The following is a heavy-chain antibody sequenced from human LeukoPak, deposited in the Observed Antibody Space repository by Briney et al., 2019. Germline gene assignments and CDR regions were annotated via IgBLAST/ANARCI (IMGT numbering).Heavy chain of an antibody. Sequence: GRSLRLSCAASGFTFSSYGMHWVRQAPGKGLEWVSYISSSSSTIYYADSVKGRFTISRDDAKNSLYLQMNSLRAEDTAVYYCARDAVFDPWGQGTLVTVSS. D-gene: IGHD6-19*01. V-gene: IGHV3-48*04. CDR1: GFTFSSYG. CDR2: ISSSSSTI. J-gene: IGHJ5*02. CDR3: ARDAVFDP.